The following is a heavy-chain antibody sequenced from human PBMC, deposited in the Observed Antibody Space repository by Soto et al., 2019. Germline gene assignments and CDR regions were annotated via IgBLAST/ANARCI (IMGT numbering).Heavy chain of an antibody. CDR1: GYSISSGYY. CDR3: ARAYCTNGVCYTFDY. D-gene: IGHD2-8*01. Sequence: SETLSLTCTVSGYSISSGYYWGWIRQPPGKGLEWIGSIYHSGSTYYNPSLKSRVTISVDTSKNQFSLKLSSVTAADTAVYYCARAYCTNGVCYTFDYWGQGTLVTVSS. CDR2: IYHSGST. V-gene: IGHV4-38-2*02. J-gene: IGHJ4*02.